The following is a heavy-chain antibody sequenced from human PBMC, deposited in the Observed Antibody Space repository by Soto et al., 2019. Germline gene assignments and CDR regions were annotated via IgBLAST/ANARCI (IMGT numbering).Heavy chain of an antibody. D-gene: IGHD5-12*01. CDR2: IYYSGST. Sequence: QLQLQESGPGLVKPSETLSLTCTVSGASISSSNYYWGWIRQPPGKGLEWIGSIYYSGSTYYNPSLKSRVTISVDTSKNQFSLKLSSVTAADTAVYYCARRLYGGYEDSDSWGQGTLVTVSS. CDR3: ARRLYGGYEDSDS. J-gene: IGHJ5*01. CDR1: GASISSSNYY. V-gene: IGHV4-39*01.